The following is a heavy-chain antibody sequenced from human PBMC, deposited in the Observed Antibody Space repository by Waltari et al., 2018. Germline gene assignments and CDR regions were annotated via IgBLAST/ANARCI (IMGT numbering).Heavy chain of an antibody. CDR3: TTTYYYDSSGYRYYYYYYGMDV. CDR2: IKSTTDGGTT. V-gene: IGHV3-15*01. J-gene: IGHJ6*02. CDR1: GFTFSNAW. D-gene: IGHD3-22*01. Sequence: EVQLVESGGGLVEPGGSLRLSCAASGFTFSNAWMSWVRQAPGQGLEWVGRIKSTTDGGTTDYAAPVKGRFTISRDDSKNTLYLQMNSLKTEDTAVYYCTTTYYYDSSGYRYYYYYYGMDVWGQGTTVTVSS.